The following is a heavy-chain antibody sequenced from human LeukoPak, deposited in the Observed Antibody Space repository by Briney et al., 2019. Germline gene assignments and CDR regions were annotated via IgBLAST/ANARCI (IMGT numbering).Heavy chain of an antibody. J-gene: IGHJ5*02. CDR3: AKTSGYRRFDP. V-gene: IGHV3-23*01. CDR1: GFTFSSDA. CDR2: ISGSGGST. Sequence: PGGSLSLSCAASGFTFSSDAMSWVRQAPGKGLEWVSAISGSGGSTYFADSVKGRFTISRDNSKNTLYLQMNSLRAEDTAVYYCAKTSGYRRFDPWGQGTLVTVSS. D-gene: IGHD5-12*01.